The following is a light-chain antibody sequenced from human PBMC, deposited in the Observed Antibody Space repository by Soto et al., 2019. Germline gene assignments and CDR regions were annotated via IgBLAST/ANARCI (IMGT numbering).Light chain of an antibody. J-gene: IGKJ5*01. V-gene: IGKV3-11*01. Sequence: EMVLTQTPATLSLSPGERATLSCMASQSVGSFLAWYQQKPGQAPRLLIYDTSIRATGIPARFSGSGSGTDFTLTISSLEPEDFAVYYCQQRNSWPPTFTFGQGTRLEIK. CDR2: DTS. CDR3: QQRNSWPPTFT. CDR1: QSVGSF.